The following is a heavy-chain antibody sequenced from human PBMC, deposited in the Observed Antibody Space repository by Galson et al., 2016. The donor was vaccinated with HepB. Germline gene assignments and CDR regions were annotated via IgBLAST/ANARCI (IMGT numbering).Heavy chain of an antibody. V-gene: IGHV3-48*03. D-gene: IGHD3-9*01. J-gene: IGHJ4*02. CDR2: ISSSGTTI. Sequence: SLRLSCAASGFTFSRYEMNWVRQAPGKGLEWVSDISSSGTTIYYADSVKGRFTISRDNAKNSLYLQMNSPRAEDTAVYSCAREPVRLDDLLTGPPKNPDYWGQGTLVTVSS. CDR1: GFTFSRYE. CDR3: AREPVRLDDLLTGPPKNPDY.